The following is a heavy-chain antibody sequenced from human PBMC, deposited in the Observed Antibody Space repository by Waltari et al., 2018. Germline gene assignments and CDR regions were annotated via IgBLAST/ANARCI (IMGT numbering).Heavy chain of an antibody. CDR1: GGSISSSSYY. CDR2: IYYSGST. D-gene: IGHD3-10*01. J-gene: IGHJ5*02. CDR3: ARWITMAFNNWFDP. Sequence: QLQLQESGPGLVKPSETLSLTCTVSGGSISSSSYYWVWICQPPGKGLEWIGSIYYSGSTYYNPSLKSRVTISVDTSKNQFSLKLSSVTAADTAVYYCARWITMAFNNWFDPWGQGTLVTVSS. V-gene: IGHV4-39*07.